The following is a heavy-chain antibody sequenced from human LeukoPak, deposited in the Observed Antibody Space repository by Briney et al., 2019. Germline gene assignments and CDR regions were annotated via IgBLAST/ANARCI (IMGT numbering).Heavy chain of an antibody. CDR1: GFTFGSYG. D-gene: IGHD4-11*01. CDR3: AKAGMTTVTLDY. V-gene: IGHV3-33*06. CDR2: IWYDGSNK. J-gene: IGHJ4*02. Sequence: GGSLRLSCAASGFTFGSYGMHWVRQAPGKGLEWVAVIWYDGSNKYCADSVKGRFTISRDNSKNTLYLQMNSLRAEDTAVYYCAKAGMTTVTLDYWGQGTLVTVSS.